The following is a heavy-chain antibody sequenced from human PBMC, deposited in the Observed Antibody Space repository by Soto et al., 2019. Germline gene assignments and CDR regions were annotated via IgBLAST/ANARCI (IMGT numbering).Heavy chain of an antibody. V-gene: IGHV3-23*01. CDR2: VSGRGNYT. Sequence: GGSLRLSCATSGFTFSTYVLSWVRQAPGKGLEWVSAVSGRGNYTYYAPSVKGRFTISRDTSKNMFYLQVDSLRVEDTAVYYCAKDPWGTTVATFESWGQGTLVTVSS. CDR1: GFTFSTYV. D-gene: IGHD3-16*01. J-gene: IGHJ4*02. CDR3: AKDPWGTTVATFES.